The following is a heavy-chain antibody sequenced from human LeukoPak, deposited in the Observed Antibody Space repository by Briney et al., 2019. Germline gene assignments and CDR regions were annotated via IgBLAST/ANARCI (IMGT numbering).Heavy chain of an antibody. CDR1: GFTFSSYA. V-gene: IGHV3-23*01. D-gene: IGHD1-20*01. Sequence: GGSLRLSCAASGFTFSSYAMSWVRQAPGKGLEWVSAISGSGGSTHYADSVKGRSTISRDNSKTTLYLQMNSLRAEDTAVYYCAKDGGYNWNDWFDPWGQGTLVTVSS. CDR3: AKDGGYNWNDWFDP. CDR2: ISGSGGST. J-gene: IGHJ5*02.